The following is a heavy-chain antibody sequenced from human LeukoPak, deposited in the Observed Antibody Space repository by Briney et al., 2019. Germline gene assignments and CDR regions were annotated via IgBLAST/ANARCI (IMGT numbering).Heavy chain of an antibody. J-gene: IGHJ6*03. V-gene: IGHV4-34*01. CDR1: GGSFSGYY. D-gene: IGHD3-10*01. CDR2: MNHSGST. Sequence: PSETLSLTCAVYGGSFSGYYWSWLRQPPGKGLEWSGEMNHSGSTNYNPSLKSRVTISVDTSKNQFSLKLSSVTAADTAVYYCARRLGRKFGERFYYYHYMDVWGKGTTVTISS. CDR3: ARRLGRKFGERFYYYHYMDV.